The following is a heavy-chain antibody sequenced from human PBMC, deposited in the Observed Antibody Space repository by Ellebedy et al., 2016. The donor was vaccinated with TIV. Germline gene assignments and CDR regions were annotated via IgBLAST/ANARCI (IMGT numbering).Heavy chain of an antibody. J-gene: IGHJ4*02. CDR3: ARTAITVMDH. CDR2: IIPIFGTA. Sequence: KISXKASGGTFSSYAISWVRQAPGQGLEWMGGIIPIFGTANYAQKFQGRVTITADESTSTAYMELSSLRSEDTAVYYCARTAITVMDHWGQGTLVTVSS. CDR1: GGTFSSYA. V-gene: IGHV1-69*01. D-gene: IGHD3-22*01.